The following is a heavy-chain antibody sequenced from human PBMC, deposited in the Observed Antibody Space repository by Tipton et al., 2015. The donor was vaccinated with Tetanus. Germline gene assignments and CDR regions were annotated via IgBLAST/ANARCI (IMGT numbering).Heavy chain of an antibody. V-gene: IGHV5-51*01. J-gene: IGHJ3*01. D-gene: IGHD3-16*01. Sequence: VQLVQSGAEVKQPGESLKISCKGSGYMFSSHWIGWVRQVPGKGLEWLGTIYPGNSYSTYSPSFEVQVTISVDRSIDTAYLQWSSLKASDTAIYYCARPLTSVAFGGFAFDVWGQGTLVTVSS. CDR3: ARPLTSVAFGGFAFDV. CDR1: GYMFSSHW. CDR2: IYPGNSYS.